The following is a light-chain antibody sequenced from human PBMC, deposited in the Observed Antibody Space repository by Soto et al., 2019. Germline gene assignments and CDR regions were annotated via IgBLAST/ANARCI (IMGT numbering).Light chain of an antibody. CDR1: QTVSSY. Sequence: EIVLTQSPAILSLSPGERATLSCRTNQTVSSYLARYQHKSGQAPRLLIYSASKRATGIPARFSGSGSGTDFTLTISSLDPEDFAFYYCQQRDSWPLTFGGGTKV. CDR3: QQRDSWPLT. J-gene: IGKJ4*01. V-gene: IGKV3-11*01. CDR2: SAS.